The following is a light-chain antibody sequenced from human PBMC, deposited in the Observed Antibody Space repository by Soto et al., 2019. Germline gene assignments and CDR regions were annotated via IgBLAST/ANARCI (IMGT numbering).Light chain of an antibody. Sequence: QSVLTQPPSVSEAPRQRVTISCSGSSSNIGNNAVNWYQQVPGKAPKLLIYYDDLLPSGVSDRFSGSKSGTSASLAISGLQSEAEADYYCAAWDDSLNGYVFGTGTKVTVL. CDR2: YDD. J-gene: IGLJ1*01. CDR3: AAWDDSLNGYV. V-gene: IGLV1-36*01. CDR1: SSNIGNNA.